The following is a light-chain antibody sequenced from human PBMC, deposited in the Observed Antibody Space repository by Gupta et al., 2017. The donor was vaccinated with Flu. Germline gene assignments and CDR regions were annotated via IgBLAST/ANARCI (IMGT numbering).Light chain of an antibody. CDR2: SAS. CDR1: VNIGSD. CDR3: QQQNNSPRT. V-gene: IGKV3D-15*03. Sequence: VLAQSPVTLSVSPGDRATLSCRASVNIGSDLACYQQSPGQSPRLLMYSASLTATGVPARISGSAYGTDFTLIISIRHSEEFAVYCCQQQNNSPRTFGQGTXVEIK. J-gene: IGKJ1*01.